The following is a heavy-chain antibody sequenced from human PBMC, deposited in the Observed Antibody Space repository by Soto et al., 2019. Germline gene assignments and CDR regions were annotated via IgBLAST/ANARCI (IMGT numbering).Heavy chain of an antibody. CDR2: ISDGDGDT. CDR1: GFTFSDYA. J-gene: IGHJ4*02. V-gene: IGHV3-23*01. Sequence: EVVLLQSGGDLVQPGGSLRLSCAASGFTFSDYAMTWVRQAPGKGLEWVSDISDGDGDTHYADSVRGRFVISRDNSKITLFLEMNSLRAEDAAVYYCAKGRTYFDFWGQGSLVTVSS. CDR3: AKGRTYFDF.